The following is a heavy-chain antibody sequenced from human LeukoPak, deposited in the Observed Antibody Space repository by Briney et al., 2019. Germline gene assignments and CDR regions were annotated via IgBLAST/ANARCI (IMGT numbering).Heavy chain of an antibody. CDR3: ARNNGMDV. J-gene: IGHJ6*02. Sequence: PGGSLRLSCAASGFAVSSHWMTWVRQVPGRGPEWVANVNRDGSETYYLDSVEGRFTISKDNAKNSLYLQMNSLRAEDTALYHCARNNGMDVWGQGTTVIVSS. CDR1: GFAVSSHW. CDR2: VNRDGSET. V-gene: IGHV3-7*03.